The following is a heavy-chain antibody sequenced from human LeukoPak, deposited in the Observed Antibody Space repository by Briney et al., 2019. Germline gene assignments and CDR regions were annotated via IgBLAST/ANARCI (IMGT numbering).Heavy chain of an antibody. V-gene: IGHV3-74*01. CDR3: ARRIAAAAAPYYFDY. CDR2: INSDGSST. CDR1: GFTFSSYW. J-gene: IGHJ4*02. Sequence: GGSLRLSCAASGFTFSSYWMHWVRHAPGEGLLWVSRINSDGSSTSYADSVKGRFTISRDNAENTLYLQMNSLRAEDTAVYYCARRIAAAAAPYYFDYWGQGTLVTVSS. D-gene: IGHD6-13*01.